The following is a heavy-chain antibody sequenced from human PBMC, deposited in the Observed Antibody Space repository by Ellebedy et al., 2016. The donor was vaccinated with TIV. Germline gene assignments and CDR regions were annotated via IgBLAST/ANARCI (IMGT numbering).Heavy chain of an antibody. Sequence: GESLKISXAASGFTFSNYAMHWVRQAPGKGLEWVAIVSYDGSNKYYADSVKGRFTISRDNSKNTLYLQMNSLRAEDTAVYYCARGTEAVAVYYFDYWGQGTLVTVSS. D-gene: IGHD6-19*01. CDR1: GFTFSNYA. V-gene: IGHV3-30-3*01. CDR2: VSYDGSNK. J-gene: IGHJ4*02. CDR3: ARGTEAVAVYYFDY.